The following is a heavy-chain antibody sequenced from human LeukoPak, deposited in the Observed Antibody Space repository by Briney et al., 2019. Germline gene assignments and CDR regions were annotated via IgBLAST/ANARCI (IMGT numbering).Heavy chain of an antibody. Sequence: VASVKVSCKVSGYTLTELSMHWVRQAPGKGLEWMGGFDPEDGETIYAQKFQGRVTMTEDTSTDTAYMELSSLRSEDTAVYYCATDPDTVTTGYFDYWGQGTLVTVSS. CDR1: GYTLTELS. CDR2: FDPEDGET. D-gene: IGHD4-11*01. CDR3: ATDPDTVTTGYFDY. J-gene: IGHJ4*02. V-gene: IGHV1-24*01.